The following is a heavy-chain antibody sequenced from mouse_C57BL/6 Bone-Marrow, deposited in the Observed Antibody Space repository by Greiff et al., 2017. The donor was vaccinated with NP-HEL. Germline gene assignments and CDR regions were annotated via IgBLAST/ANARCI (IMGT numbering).Heavy chain of an antibody. CDR2: INRDGGST. V-gene: IGHV5-2*03. D-gene: IGHD3-2*02. CDR1: DYAFPSHD. Sequence: EVMLVESGGGLVQPGESLKLSCESNDYAFPSHDMSWVRKTPGKRLELVAAINRDGGSTYYPDTMERRFIISRDQTKKTLYLQMSSLRSEDTALYYCARRNSAGAMDYWGQGTSVTVSS. J-gene: IGHJ4*01. CDR3: ARRNSAGAMDY.